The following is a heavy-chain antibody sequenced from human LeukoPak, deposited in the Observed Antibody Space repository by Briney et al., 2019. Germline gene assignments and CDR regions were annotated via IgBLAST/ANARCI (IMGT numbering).Heavy chain of an antibody. CDR2: IWYDGSNK. D-gene: IGHD3-22*01. CDR3: ARERDDSSGDSDY. J-gene: IGHJ4*02. CDR1: GFTFSSYG. Sequence: PGRSLRLSCAASGFTFSSYGMHWVRQAPGKGLEWVAVIWYDGSNKYYADSVKGRFTISRDNSKNTLYLQMNSLRAEDTAVYYCARERDDSSGDSDYWGQGTLVTVFS. V-gene: IGHV3-33*01.